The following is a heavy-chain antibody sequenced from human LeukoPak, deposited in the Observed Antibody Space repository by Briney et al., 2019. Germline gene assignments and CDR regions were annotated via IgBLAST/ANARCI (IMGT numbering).Heavy chain of an antibody. CDR3: AGGYYGGNGILDY. D-gene: IGHD4-23*01. CDR1: GSTFTSYY. Sequence: ASVKVSCKASGSTFTSYYMHWVRQAPGQGLEWMGMINPSGGSTSYAQKFQGRVTVTRDTSTSTVYMDLSSLRSEDTAVYYCAGGYYGGNGILDYWGQGTLVTVSS. J-gene: IGHJ4*02. V-gene: IGHV1-46*01. CDR2: INPSGGST.